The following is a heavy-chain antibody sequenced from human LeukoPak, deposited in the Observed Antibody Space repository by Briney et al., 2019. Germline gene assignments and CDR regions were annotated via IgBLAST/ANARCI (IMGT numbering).Heavy chain of an antibody. V-gene: IGHV3-33*01. CDR1: GFIFSHFG. J-gene: IGHJ4*02. Sequence: GGSLRLSCATSGFIFSHFGMHWVRQAPGKGLEWVAAIHSNGSQKYFADSVKGRSTISRDKSKSTLYLQIDTLRAEDTAVYYCARDSCLIKTCLDYGGERTLVSVSS. CDR2: IHSNGSQK. D-gene: IGHD3-10*01. CDR3: ARDSCLIKTCLDY.